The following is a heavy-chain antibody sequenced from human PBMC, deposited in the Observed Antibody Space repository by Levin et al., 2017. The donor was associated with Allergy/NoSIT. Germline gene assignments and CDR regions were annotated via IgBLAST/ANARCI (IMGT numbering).Heavy chain of an antibody. J-gene: IGHJ6*02. V-gene: IGHV3-30*18. Sequence: GGSLRLSCAASGFTFSSYGMHWVRQAPGKGLEWVAVISYDGSNKYYADSVKGRFTISRDNSKNTLYLQMNSLRAEDTAVYYCAKENYYDSSGYTPYYYYYGMDVWGQGTTVTVSS. D-gene: IGHD3-22*01. CDR1: GFTFSSYG. CDR2: ISYDGSNK. CDR3: AKENYYDSSGYTPYYYYYGMDV.